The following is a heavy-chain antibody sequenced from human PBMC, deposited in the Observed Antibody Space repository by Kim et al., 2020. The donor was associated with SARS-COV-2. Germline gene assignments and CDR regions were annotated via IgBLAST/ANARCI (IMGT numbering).Heavy chain of an antibody. CDR2: NSYAT. CDR3: TRLPGTG. J-gene: IGHJ4*02. Sequence: NSYATAYAASVKGRFTISRDDSKNTAYLQMNSLKTEDTAVYYCTRLPGTGWGQGTLVTVSS. V-gene: IGHV3-73*01.